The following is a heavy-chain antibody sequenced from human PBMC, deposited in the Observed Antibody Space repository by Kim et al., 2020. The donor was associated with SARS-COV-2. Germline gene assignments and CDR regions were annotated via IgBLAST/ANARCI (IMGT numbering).Heavy chain of an antibody. CDR2: IWYDGSNK. CDR3: ARDSVGMDV. CDR1: GFTFSSYG. Sequence: GGSLRLSCAASGFTFSSYGMHWVRQAPGKGLEWVAVIWYDGSNKYYADSVKGRFTISRDNSKNTLYLQMNSLRAEDTAMYYCARDSVGMDVWGQGTTVTVSS. J-gene: IGHJ6*02. V-gene: IGHV3-33*01.